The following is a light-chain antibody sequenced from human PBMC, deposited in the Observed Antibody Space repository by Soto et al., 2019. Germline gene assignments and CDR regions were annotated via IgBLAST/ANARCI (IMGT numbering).Light chain of an antibody. CDR1: QSVSSSF. J-gene: IGKJ4*01. CDR2: GAS. CDR3: QQYGSSPLT. Sequence: EIVLTQSPGTLSLSPGERATLSCRASQSVSSSFLAWYPQKPGQAPRRLIYGASSRATGIPDRFSGSGSGTDFNFSISRLEPEDVAVYYCQQYGSSPLTFGGGTKVEIK. V-gene: IGKV3-20*01.